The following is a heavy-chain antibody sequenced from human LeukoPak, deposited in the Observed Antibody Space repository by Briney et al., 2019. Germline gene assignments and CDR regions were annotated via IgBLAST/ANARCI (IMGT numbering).Heavy chain of an antibody. CDR1: GYTFTSYG. D-gene: IGHD5-18*01. J-gene: IGHJ3*02. CDR2: ISAYNGNT. Sequence: ASVKVSCKASGYTFTSYGISWVRQAPGQGLEWMGWISAYNGNTNYAQKLQGRVTMTTDTSKSTAYMELRSLRSDDTAVYYCARDLELPYHSPVGTATSGAFDIWGQGTMVTVSS. V-gene: IGHV1-18*01. CDR3: ARDLELPYHSPVGTATSGAFDI.